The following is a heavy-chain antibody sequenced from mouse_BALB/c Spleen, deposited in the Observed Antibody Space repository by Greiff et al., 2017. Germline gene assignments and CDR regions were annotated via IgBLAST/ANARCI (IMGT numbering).Heavy chain of an antibody. J-gene: IGHJ2*01. CDR1: GFTFSSYA. V-gene: IGHV5-9-4*01. D-gene: IGHD1-1*01. CDR3: AIRPYGRVYYFDY. Sequence: EVMLVESGGGLVKPGGSLKLSCAASGFTFSSYAMSWVRQSPEKRLEWVAEISSGGSYTYYPDTVTGRFTISRDNAKNTLYLEMSSLRSEDTAMYYCAIRPYGRVYYFDYWGQGTTLTVSS. CDR2: ISSGGSYT.